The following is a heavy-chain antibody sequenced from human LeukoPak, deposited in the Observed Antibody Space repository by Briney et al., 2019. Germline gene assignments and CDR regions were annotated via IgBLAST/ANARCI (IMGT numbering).Heavy chain of an antibody. Sequence: GGSLRLSCAASGFTFSDYYMSWIRQAPGKGLEWVSYISSSGSTIYYANSVKGRFTISRDNAKNSLYLQMNSLRAEDMAVYYCARVVMTTVTNNWFDPWGQGTLVTVSS. J-gene: IGHJ5*02. CDR3: ARVVMTTVTNNWFDP. CDR1: GFTFSDYY. D-gene: IGHD4-11*01. V-gene: IGHV3-11*01. CDR2: ISSSGSTI.